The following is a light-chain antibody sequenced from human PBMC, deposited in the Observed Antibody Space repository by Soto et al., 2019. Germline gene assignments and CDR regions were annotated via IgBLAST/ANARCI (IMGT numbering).Light chain of an antibody. J-gene: IGKJ1*01. Sequence: DIQMTQSPSSLSASVGDRVTITCRASQAISNYLAWFRQKPGKVPKLLIYAASTLQSGVPSRFSGSGSGTDFTLTISSLQPEDVATYYCQKYNSAPLTFGQGTKVEIK. CDR3: QKYNSAPLT. CDR1: QAISNY. V-gene: IGKV1-27*01. CDR2: AAS.